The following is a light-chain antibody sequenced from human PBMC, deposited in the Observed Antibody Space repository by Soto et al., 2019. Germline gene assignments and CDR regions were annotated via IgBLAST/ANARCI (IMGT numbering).Light chain of an antibody. CDR1: QDIGND. Sequence: AIQMTQSPSSVSASLGDRVTITCRASQDIGNDLAWYQQRPGQASKLLIYAASSLQSGLPSRFSGGGSGTDFTLTINNLQPGDIATYYCLQDYNFPLTFGGGTKVEIK. J-gene: IGKJ4*01. V-gene: IGKV1-6*01. CDR3: LQDYNFPLT. CDR2: AAS.